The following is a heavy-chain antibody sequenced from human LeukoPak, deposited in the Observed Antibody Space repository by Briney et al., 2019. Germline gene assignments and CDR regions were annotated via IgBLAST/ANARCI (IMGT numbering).Heavy chain of an antibody. V-gene: IGHV4-39*07. Sequence: PSETLSLTCTVSGGSISSGSYYWSWIRQPPGKGLEWIGEINHSGSTNYNPSLKSRVTISVDTSKNQFSLKLSSVTAADTAVYYCARGGDYYYDSSGPLNWFDPWGQGTLVTVSS. CDR3: ARGGDYYYDSSGPLNWFDP. J-gene: IGHJ5*02. CDR1: GGSISSGSYY. D-gene: IGHD3-22*01. CDR2: INHSGST.